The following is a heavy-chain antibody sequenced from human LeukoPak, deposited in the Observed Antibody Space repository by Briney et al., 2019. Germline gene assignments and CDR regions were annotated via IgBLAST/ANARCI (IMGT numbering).Heavy chain of an antibody. Sequence: GGSLRLSCSASRFTFSSYWMSWVRQAPGKGLEWVANIRQDGGEKYYVDPVKGRFTISRDNAKNSLSLQMNSLRAEDTAVYYCARDFRPDAFDIWGQGTMVTVSS. CDR3: ARDFRPDAFDI. CDR2: IRQDGGEK. V-gene: IGHV3-7*03. J-gene: IGHJ3*02. D-gene: IGHD3-10*01. CDR1: RFTFSSYW.